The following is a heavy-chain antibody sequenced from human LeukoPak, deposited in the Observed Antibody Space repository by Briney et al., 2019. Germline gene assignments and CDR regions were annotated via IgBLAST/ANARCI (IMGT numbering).Heavy chain of an antibody. CDR1: GYTFTGYY. CDR3: ARDRVVTTIVVVTVGFDP. D-gene: IGHD3-22*01. CDR2: INPNSGGA. J-gene: IGHJ5*02. Sequence: ASVKVSCKASGYTFTGYYMHWVRQAPGQGLEWMGWINPNSGGANYAQKLQGRVTMTRDTSISTAYMELSRLRSDDTAVYYCARDRVVTTIVVVTVGFDPWGQGTLVTVSS. V-gene: IGHV1-2*02.